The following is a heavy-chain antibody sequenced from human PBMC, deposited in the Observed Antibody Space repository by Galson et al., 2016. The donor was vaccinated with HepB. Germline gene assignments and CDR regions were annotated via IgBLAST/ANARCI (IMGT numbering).Heavy chain of an antibody. Sequence: SLRLSCAASGFSFSTAWMTWVRQAPGKGLXWIGRSKSKTDGGAIDYAAPVRGRFTISRDDSRDTLFLQMNSLKFEDTAVYYCTVCGLTGDLDYWGRGTRVAVSS. J-gene: IGHJ4*03. CDR3: TVCGLTGDLDY. CDR2: SKSKTDGGAI. D-gene: IGHD3-9*01. CDR1: GFSFSTAW. V-gene: IGHV3-15*01.